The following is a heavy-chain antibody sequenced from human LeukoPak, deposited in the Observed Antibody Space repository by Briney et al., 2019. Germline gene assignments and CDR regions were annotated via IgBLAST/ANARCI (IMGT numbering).Heavy chain of an antibody. D-gene: IGHD6-19*01. CDR2: ISGSGGST. J-gene: IGHJ4*02. CDR3: AKDSSGWHYYFDY. CDR1: GFTFSSYA. Sequence: GGSLRLSCAASGFTFSSYAMSWVRQAPGKGLEWVSTISGSGGSTYYADSVKGRFTISRDNSKNTLYLQMNSLRAEDTAVYYCAKDSSGWHYYFDYWGQGTLVTVSS. V-gene: IGHV3-23*01.